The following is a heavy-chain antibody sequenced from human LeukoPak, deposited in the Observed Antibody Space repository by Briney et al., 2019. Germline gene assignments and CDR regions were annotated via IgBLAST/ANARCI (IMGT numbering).Heavy chain of an antibody. CDR2: IYTSGTT. V-gene: IGHV4-4*07. Sequence: PSETLSLTCTVSGGSISSYYWTWIRQPAGKGLEYIGLIYTSGTTKYNPSLKSRVTISVNTSKIQFSLNLSSVTAADTAVYYCANGSYRSAFDYWGQGTLVTVSS. D-gene: IGHD3-10*01. CDR1: GGSISSYY. CDR3: ANGSYRSAFDY. J-gene: IGHJ4*02.